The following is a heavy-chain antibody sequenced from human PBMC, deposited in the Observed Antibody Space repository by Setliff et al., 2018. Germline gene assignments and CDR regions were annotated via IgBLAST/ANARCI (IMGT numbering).Heavy chain of an antibody. CDR3: ARDGSAFFYQN. CDR2: ISPNRDDT. CDR1: GYTFKTYG. D-gene: IGHD1-26*01. V-gene: IGHV1-18*01. J-gene: IGHJ4*02. Sequence: ASVKVSCKASGYTFKTYGFTWVRQAPGQGLEWMGWISPNRDDTKYAQKFQHRILMAKDTSLNTVYVELSSLRSDDTATYYCARDGSAFFYQNWGQGSLVTVSS.